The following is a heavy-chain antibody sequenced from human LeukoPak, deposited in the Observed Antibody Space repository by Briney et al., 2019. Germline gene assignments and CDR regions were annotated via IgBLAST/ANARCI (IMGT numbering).Heavy chain of an antibody. CDR1: GFTFSDSY. V-gene: IGHV3-11*04. CDR3: ARTRGPLLPEH. J-gene: IGHJ1*01. CDR2: ISGSGHII. D-gene: IGHD3-22*01. Sequence: GGSLRLSCAASGFTFSDSYMSWIRQSPGKGLEWVSHISGSGHIIYYADSMKGRFTISRDNAKNSLYLQMNSLRAEDTAVYYCARTRGPLLPEHWGQDTLVTVSS.